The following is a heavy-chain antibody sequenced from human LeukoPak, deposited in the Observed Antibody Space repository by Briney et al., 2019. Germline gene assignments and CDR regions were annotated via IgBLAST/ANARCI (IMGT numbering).Heavy chain of an antibody. CDR3: AKVGWQQLVREDDY. D-gene: IGHD6-13*01. J-gene: IGHJ4*02. CDR1: GFTFSSYA. CDR2: ISGCGGSK. V-gene: IGHV3-23*01. Sequence: GGSLRLSCAASGFTFSSYAMSWVRQAPGKGLEWVSAISGCGGSKYYADSVKGRFNISRDNSKNTLYLQMNSLRAEDTAVYYCAKVGWQQLVREDDYWGQGTLVTVSS.